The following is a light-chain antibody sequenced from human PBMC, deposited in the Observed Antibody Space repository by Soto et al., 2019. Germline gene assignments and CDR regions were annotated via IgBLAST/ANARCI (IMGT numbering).Light chain of an antibody. CDR2: GAY. J-gene: IGKJ4*01. Sequence: EIVMTQSPATLSVSPGERATLSCRASQSVSSNLAWYQQKPGQAPSLLIYGAYTRATGTPARFSGSGSGTEFTLTIRSLQSEDFAVYYCQQYIRWPLTFGGGTKVDIK. V-gene: IGKV3-15*01. CDR3: QQYIRWPLT. CDR1: QSVSSN.